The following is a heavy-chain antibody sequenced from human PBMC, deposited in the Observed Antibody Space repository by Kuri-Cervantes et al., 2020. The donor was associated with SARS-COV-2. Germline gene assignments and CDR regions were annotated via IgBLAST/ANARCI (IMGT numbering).Heavy chain of an antibody. CDR3: ARHLSRIAAAQIDY. V-gene: IGHV4-39*07. Sequence: SETLSLTCTVSGGSISSSSYYWGWIRQPPGKGLEWIGSIYYSGSTYYNPSLKSRVTISVDTSKNQFSLKLSSVTAADTAVYYCARHLSRIAAAQIDYWGQGTLVTVSS. J-gene: IGHJ4*02. D-gene: IGHD6-13*01. CDR1: GGSISSSSYY. CDR2: IYYSGST.